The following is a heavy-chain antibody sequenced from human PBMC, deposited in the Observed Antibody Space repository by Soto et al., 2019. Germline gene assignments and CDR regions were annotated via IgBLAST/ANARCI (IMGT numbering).Heavy chain of an antibody. CDR1: AGSFSVYY. Sequence: SXTLSLTCSVYAGSFSVYYCSCIAQPPGKGLEWIGEINHSGSTNYNPSLKSRVTISVDTSKNQFSLKLSSVTAADKAVYYCARVMTTVTWYYYYGMDVWGQGTTVTVSS. CDR2: INHSGST. J-gene: IGHJ6*02. V-gene: IGHV4-34*01. CDR3: ARVMTTVTWYYYYGMDV. D-gene: IGHD4-4*01.